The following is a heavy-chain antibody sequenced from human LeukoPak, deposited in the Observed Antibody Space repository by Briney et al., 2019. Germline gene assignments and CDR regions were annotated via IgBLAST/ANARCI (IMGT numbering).Heavy chain of an antibody. CDR2: MNPNSGNT. D-gene: IGHD3-3*01. CDR1: GYTFTSYD. Sequence: ASVKVSCKASGYTFTSYDINWVRQATGQGLEWMGWMNPNSGNTGYAQKFQGRVTITRNTSISTAYMELSSLRSEDTAVYYCARDTPGWSGYYMDYWGQGTLVTVSS. J-gene: IGHJ4*02. CDR3: ARDTPGWSGYYMDY. V-gene: IGHV1-8*03.